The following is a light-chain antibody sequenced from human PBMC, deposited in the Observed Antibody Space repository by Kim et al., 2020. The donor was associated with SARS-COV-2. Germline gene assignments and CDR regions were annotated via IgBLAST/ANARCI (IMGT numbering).Light chain of an antibody. V-gene: IGKV3-15*01. CDR2: GAS. J-gene: IGKJ4*01. Sequence: GSQGKRGTLAWRASQSVSSPLVWYQQKPGQAPRLLIYGASTRATGIPARFSGSGSGTEFTLTISSLQSEDFALYYCEQYNRWPLTFGGGTKVDIK. CDR1: QSVSSP. CDR3: EQYNRWPLT.